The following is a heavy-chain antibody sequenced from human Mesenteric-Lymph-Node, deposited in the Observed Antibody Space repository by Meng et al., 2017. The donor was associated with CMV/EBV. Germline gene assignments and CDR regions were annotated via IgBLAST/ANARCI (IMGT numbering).Heavy chain of an antibody. J-gene: IGHJ5*02. V-gene: IGHV1-46*01. CDR3: ARDLGAAPPVVPAALGGWFDP. Sequence: ASVKVSCKASGYTFTSYYMHWVRQAPGQGLEWMGIINPSGGSTSYAQKFQGRVTMTRDTSTSTVYMELSSLRSEDTAVYYCARDLGAAPPVVPAALGGWFDPWGQGTLVTVSS. CDR1: GYTFTSYY. D-gene: IGHD2-2*01. CDR2: INPSGGST.